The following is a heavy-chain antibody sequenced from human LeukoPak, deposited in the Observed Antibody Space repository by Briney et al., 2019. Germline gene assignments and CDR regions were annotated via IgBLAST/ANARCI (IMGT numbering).Heavy chain of an antibody. Sequence: ASVKVSCKASGYTFTSYGISWVRQAPGQGLEWMGWISAYNGNTNYAQKLQGRVTMTTDTSTSTAYMELRSLRSDDTAVYYCAREISIWFGELSSAYFDYWGQGTLVTVSS. CDR3: AREISIWFGELSSAYFDY. D-gene: IGHD3-10*01. CDR1: GYTFTSYG. V-gene: IGHV1-18*01. J-gene: IGHJ4*02. CDR2: ISAYNGNT.